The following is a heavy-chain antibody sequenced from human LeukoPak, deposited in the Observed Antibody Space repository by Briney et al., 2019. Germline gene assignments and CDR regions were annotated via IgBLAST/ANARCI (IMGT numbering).Heavy chain of an antibody. Sequence: GGSLRLSCAASGFTVSNNYMSWVRQAPGKGLEWVSVIYSDGSTYYADSVKGRFTISRDNSKNTLYLQMNSLRAEDTALYYCARGYCSGGSCYFFDYWGQGTLVTVSS. J-gene: IGHJ4*02. CDR2: IYSDGST. D-gene: IGHD2-15*01. CDR3: ARGYCSGGSCYFFDY. V-gene: IGHV3-66*01. CDR1: GFTVSNNY.